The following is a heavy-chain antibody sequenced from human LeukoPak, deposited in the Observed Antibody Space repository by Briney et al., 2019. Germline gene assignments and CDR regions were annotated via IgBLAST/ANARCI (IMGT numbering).Heavy chain of an antibody. CDR3: AKDVYGDYGGLGY. V-gene: IGHV3-23*01. CDR2: IRGSDGST. D-gene: IGHD4-17*01. J-gene: IGHJ4*02. Sequence: GESLRLSCAASGFTFSTYALSWVRQAPGKGLEWVSSIRGSDGSTYYADSVKGRFAISRDNSKNTLYLQMNSLRAEDTATYFCAKDVYGDYGGLGYWGQGTLVTVSS. CDR1: GFTFSTYA.